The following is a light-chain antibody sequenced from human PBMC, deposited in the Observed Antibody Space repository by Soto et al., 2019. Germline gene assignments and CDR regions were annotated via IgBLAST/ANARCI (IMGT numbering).Light chain of an antibody. CDR1: QAIKNF. CDR3: QQSDNLPLT. J-gene: IGKJ5*01. CDR2: DAS. V-gene: IGKV1-33*01. Sequence: DIQMTQSPSSLSASVGDRVTITCRATQAIKNFSNWYQQKAGRAPKLLISDASTLQRGVPSRFSGSGSGTHITFVISSLQPEDVGTYYCQQSDNLPLTFGQGTRLDIK.